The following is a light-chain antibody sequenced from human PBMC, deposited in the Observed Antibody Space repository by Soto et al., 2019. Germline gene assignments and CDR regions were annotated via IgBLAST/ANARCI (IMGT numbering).Light chain of an antibody. Sequence: QSVLTQPRSASGTPGQRVTMSCSGSTSNIGSHHVYWYQQLPGTAPKLLIYKSDQRPSGVPDRFSGSKSGTSASLDISGLRSEDEADYYCAAWDATLSGLWVFGGGTKLTVL. CDR1: TSNIGSHH. J-gene: IGLJ3*02. V-gene: IGLV1-47*01. CDR3: AAWDATLSGLWV. CDR2: KSD.